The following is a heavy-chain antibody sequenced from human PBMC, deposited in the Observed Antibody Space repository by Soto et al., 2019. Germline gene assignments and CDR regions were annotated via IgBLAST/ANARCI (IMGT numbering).Heavy chain of an antibody. D-gene: IGHD6-19*01. J-gene: IGHJ4*02. V-gene: IGHV3-23*01. CDR2: ISGSGGST. CDR1: GFTLSSFA. Sequence: PGGSLRLSCAASGFTLSSFAMGWVRQAPGKGLEWVSAISGSGGSTYYADSVKGRFTISRDNSKNTLYLQMNSLRAEDTAVYYCAKDRQWLHAYHFDYWGQGTLVTVPS. CDR3: AKDRQWLHAYHFDY.